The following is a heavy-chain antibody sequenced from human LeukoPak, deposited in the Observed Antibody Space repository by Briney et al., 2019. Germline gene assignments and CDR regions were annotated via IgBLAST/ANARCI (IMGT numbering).Heavy chain of an antibody. CDR2: ISSSSDYI. Sequence: TGGSLRLSCVASGFTFSSYSMNWVRQAPGKGLEWVSSISSSSDYIYYADSMKGRFTISRDNAKNSLYLQMNSLRAEDTAVYYCSRECYYSGMDVWGQGTTVTVSS. V-gene: IGHV3-21*01. J-gene: IGHJ6*02. CDR3: SRECYYSGMDV. CDR1: GFTFSSYS.